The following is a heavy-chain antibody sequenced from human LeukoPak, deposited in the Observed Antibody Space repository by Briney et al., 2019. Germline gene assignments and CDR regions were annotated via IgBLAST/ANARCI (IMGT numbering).Heavy chain of an antibody. CDR1: GFTFSSYW. V-gene: IGHV3-74*01. Sequence: PGGSLRLSCAASGFTFSSYWMHWVRQAPGKGLVWVSRINSDGSSTSYADSVKGRFTISRDNAKNTLYLQMNSLRAEDTAVYYCARLVPYGGYYFDYWGRGTLVTVSS. CDR3: ARLVPYGGYYFDY. D-gene: IGHD5-12*01. J-gene: IGHJ4*02. CDR2: INSDGSST.